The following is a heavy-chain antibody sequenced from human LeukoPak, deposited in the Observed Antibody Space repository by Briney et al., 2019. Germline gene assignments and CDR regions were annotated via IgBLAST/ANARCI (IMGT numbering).Heavy chain of an antibody. CDR1: GFTFSSYE. CDR3: AKGATNQGFY. Sequence: GGSLRLSCAASGFTFSSYEMNWVRQAPGKGLEWVSYISSGSSTTYYADSVKGRFTISRDNSKNTLYLQMSSLRPEDTAVYYCAKGATNQGFYWGQGTLVTVSS. CDR2: ISSGSSTT. V-gene: IGHV3-48*03. D-gene: IGHD1-26*01. J-gene: IGHJ4*02.